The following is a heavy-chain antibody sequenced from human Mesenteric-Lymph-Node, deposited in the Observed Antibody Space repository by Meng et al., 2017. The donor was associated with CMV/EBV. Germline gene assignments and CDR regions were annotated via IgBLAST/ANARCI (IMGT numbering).Heavy chain of an antibody. CDR1: GGSVSSGSYY. J-gene: IGHJ6*02. D-gene: IGHD1-7*01. CDR3: ARDAGGTGTSGYYYYYGMDV. V-gene: IGHV4-61*01. CDR2: IYYSGST. Sequence: SETLSLTCTVSGGSVSSGSYYWSWIRQPPGKGLEWIGYIYYSGSTNYNPSLKSRVTISVDTSKNQFSLKLSSVTAADTAVYYCARDAGGTGTSGYYYYYGMDVWGQGTTVTVSS.